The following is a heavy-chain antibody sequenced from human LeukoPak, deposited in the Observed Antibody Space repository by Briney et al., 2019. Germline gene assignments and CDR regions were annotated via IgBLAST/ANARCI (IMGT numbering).Heavy chain of an antibody. D-gene: IGHD3-10*01. CDR3: ARENTLVRGVINPLDY. V-gene: IGHV6-1*01. Sequence: SQTLSLTFAISGDSVSSNDAAWNWLRQSPSRGLVWLGRTLYRSKWSYDYAVSVRGRITINPDTSKNQFSLQLSSVTPEDTAVYYCARENTLVRGVINPLDYWGQGTLVTVSP. J-gene: IGHJ4*02. CDR2: TLYRSKWSY. CDR1: GDSVSSNDAA.